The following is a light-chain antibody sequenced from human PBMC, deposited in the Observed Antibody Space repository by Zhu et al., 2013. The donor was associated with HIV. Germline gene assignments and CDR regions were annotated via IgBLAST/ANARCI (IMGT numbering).Light chain of an antibody. CDR1: QSVLYSSNNKNY. J-gene: IGKJ1*01. V-gene: IGKV4-1*01. Sequence: IVMTQSPDSLAVSLGERATINCKSSQSVLYSSNNKNYLAWYQQKPGQPPKLLIYWASIRDSGVPDRFSASGSGTHFTLKISRVEAEDVGVYYCMQSLQTPWTFGQGTKVEIK. CDR2: WAS. CDR3: MQSLQTPWT.